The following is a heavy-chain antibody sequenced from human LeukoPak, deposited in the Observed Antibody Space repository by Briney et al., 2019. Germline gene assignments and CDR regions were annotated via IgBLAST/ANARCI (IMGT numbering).Heavy chain of an antibody. CDR1: GGSISSYY. D-gene: IGHD6-13*01. CDR2: INHSGST. J-gene: IGHJ4*02. Sequence: PSETLSLTCTVSGGSISSYYWSWIRQPPGKGLEWIGEINHSGSTNYNPSLKSRVTISVDTSKNQFSLKLSSVTAADTAVYYCARAGADYPDYWGQGTLVTVSS. V-gene: IGHV4-34*01. CDR3: ARAGADYPDY.